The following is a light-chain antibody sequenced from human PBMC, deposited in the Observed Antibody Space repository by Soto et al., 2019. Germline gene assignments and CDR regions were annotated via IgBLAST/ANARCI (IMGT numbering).Light chain of an antibody. Sequence: QSALTQPRSVSGSPGQSVTISCTGTSSDVGANNYVSWYQQHPGKVPKLMIYDVSKRPSGVPDRFSGSKSGNTASLTISGLQAEDEADYYCCSYAGSYTLRVFGGGTKLT. CDR1: SSDVGANNY. CDR2: DVS. V-gene: IGLV2-11*01. J-gene: IGLJ2*01. CDR3: CSYAGSYTLRV.